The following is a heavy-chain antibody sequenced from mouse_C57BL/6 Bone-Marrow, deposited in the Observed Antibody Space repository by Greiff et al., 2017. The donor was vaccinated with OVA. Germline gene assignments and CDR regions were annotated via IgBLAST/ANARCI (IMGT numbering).Heavy chain of an antibody. CDR1: GYTFTSYW. D-gene: IGHD3-3*01. CDR2: IYPSDSET. V-gene: IGHV1-61*01. CDR3: ARSLGAWFAY. J-gene: IGHJ3*01. Sequence: VQLQQSGAELVRPGSSVKLSCKASGYTFTSYWMDWVKQRPGQGLEWIGNIYPSDSETHYNQKFKDKATLTVDKSSSTAYMQLSSLTSEDSAVYYCARSLGAWFAYWGQGTLVTVSA.